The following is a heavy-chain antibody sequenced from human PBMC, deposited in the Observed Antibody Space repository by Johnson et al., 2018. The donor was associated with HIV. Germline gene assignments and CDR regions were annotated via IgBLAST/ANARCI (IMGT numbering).Heavy chain of an antibody. D-gene: IGHD3-10*01. J-gene: IGHJ3*02. Sequence: QVQLVESGGGVVQPGRSLRLSCAASGFTFSSMHWDRQAPGKGLEWVAVISHDGSHKYYADSVKGRFTISRDNSKNTLYLQMNSLRAEDTAVYYCAKQGGSRLHLWVDAFDIWGQGTMVTV. CDR3: AKQGGSRLHLWVDAFDI. CDR2: ISHDGSHK. CDR1: GFTFSS. V-gene: IGHV3-30*18.